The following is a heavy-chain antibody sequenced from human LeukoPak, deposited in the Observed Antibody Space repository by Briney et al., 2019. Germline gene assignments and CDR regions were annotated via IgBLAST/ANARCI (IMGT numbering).Heavy chain of an antibody. CDR2: TYYRSKWYN. CDR1: GDSVSSNTAT. Sequence: SQTLSLTCAIFGDSVSSNTATWNWIRQSPSRGLEWLGRTYYRSKWYNDYPLSVKSRITINPDTSKNQFSLQLKSVTPEDTAVYYCARALAREGYYFDYWDQGTLVTVSS. CDR3: ARALAREGYYFDY. J-gene: IGHJ4*02. D-gene: IGHD3-16*01. V-gene: IGHV6-1*01.